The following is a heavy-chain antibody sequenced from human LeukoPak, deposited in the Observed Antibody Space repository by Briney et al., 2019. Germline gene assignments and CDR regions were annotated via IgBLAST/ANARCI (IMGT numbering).Heavy chain of an antibody. CDR3: VSFYETY. D-gene: IGHD2/OR15-2a*01. J-gene: IGHJ4*02. CDR1: GNYW. V-gene: IGHV3-74*01. Sequence: GGSLRLSCAASGNYWMHWVRQVPGKGLVWVSHINSDGSWTSYADSVKGQFTISKDNAKNTVYLQMNSLRAEDTAVYYCVSFYETYWGRGTLVTVSS. CDR2: INSDGSWT.